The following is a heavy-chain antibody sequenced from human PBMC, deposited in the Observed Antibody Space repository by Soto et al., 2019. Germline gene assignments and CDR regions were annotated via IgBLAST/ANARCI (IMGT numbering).Heavy chain of an antibody. J-gene: IGHJ3*02. CDR3: ARGGVSAVAGRFPSLVCAFDI. CDR2: IIPIFGTA. V-gene: IGHV1-69*13. Sequence: GASVKVSCKASGGTFSSYAISWVRQAPRQGLEWMGGIIPIFGTANYAQKFQGRVTITADESTSTAYMELSSLRSEDTAVYYCARGGVSAVAGRFPSLVCAFDIWGQGTMVTVSS. CDR1: GGTFSSYA. D-gene: IGHD6-19*01.